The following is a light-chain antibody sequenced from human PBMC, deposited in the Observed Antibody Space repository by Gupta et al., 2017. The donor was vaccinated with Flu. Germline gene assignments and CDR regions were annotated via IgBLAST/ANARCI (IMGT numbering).Light chain of an antibody. CDR1: QSISSN. J-gene: IGKJ4*01. CDR3: QQYNNLL. Sequence: EVVMTQTPDTLSVSPGERATLSCRASQSISSNLAWYQQKPGQAPRRLISGASTRATGIPARFRGSGSVTEFTLTIGRLHSEDFAVYYCQQYNNLLFGGGTKVEIK. CDR2: GAS. V-gene: IGKV3-15*01.